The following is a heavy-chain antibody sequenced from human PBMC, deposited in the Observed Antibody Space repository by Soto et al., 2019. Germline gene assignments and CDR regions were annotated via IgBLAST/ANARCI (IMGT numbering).Heavy chain of an antibody. V-gene: IGHV1-69*06. CDR1: GGTFSSYV. CDR2: IIPIFGTA. D-gene: IGHD2-15*01. CDR3: ANLGYXSGGSCPLEGPPESWFDP. Sequence: VASVKVSCKASGGTFSSYVISWVRQAPGQGLEWMGGIIPIFGTANYAQKFQGRVTITADKSTSTAYMELSSLRSEDTAVYYCANLGYXSGGSCPLEGPPESWFDPWGQGTLVTVPQ. J-gene: IGHJ5*02.